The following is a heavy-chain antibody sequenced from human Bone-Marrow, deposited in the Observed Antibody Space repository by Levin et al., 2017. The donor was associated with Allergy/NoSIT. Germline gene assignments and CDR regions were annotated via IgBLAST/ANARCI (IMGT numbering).Heavy chain of an antibody. Sequence: PSETLSLTCTVSSDSISSYYWSWIRQPAGKALEWIGRISTTRTIHYNPSLKSRVTVSVDTSRNQFSLRLTSVTAADTAVYYCARENGGWRPFDYWGQGTPVTVSS. D-gene: IGHD2-21*02. CDR3: ARENGGWRPFDY. J-gene: IGHJ4*02. V-gene: IGHV4-4*07. CDR1: SDSISSYY. CDR2: ISTTRTI.